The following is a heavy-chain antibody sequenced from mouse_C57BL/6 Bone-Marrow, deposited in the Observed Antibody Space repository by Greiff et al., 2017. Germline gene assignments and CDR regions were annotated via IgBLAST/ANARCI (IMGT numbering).Heavy chain of an antibody. D-gene: IGHD2-3*01. V-gene: IGHV1-63*01. CDR2: IYPGGGYT. CDR3: ARWGDGYWYFDV. CDR1: GYTFTNYW. J-gene: IGHJ1*03. Sequence: QVQLKQSGAELVRPGPSVKMSCKASGYTFTNYWIGWAKQRPGHGLEWIGDIYPGGGYTNYNEKFKGKATLTADKSSSTAYMQFSSLTSEDSAIYYCARWGDGYWYFDVWGTGTTVTVSS.